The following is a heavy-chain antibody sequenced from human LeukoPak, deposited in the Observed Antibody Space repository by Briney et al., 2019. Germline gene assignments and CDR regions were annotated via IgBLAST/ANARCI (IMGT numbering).Heavy chain of an antibody. D-gene: IGHD3-22*01. J-gene: IGHJ4*02. CDR3: ATSDDSSGYYVDY. Sequence: ASVKVSCKVSGYTLTVLSMHWVRQAPGKGLEWMGGFDPEDGETIYAQKFQGRVTMTEDTSTDTAYMELSSLRSEDTAVYYCATSDDSSGYYVDYWGQGTLVTVSS. CDR1: GYTLTVLS. V-gene: IGHV1-24*01. CDR2: FDPEDGET.